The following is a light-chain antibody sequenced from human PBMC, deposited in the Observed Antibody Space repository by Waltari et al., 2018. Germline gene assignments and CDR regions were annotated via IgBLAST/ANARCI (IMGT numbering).Light chain of an antibody. Sequence: DIVMTQSPDSLAVSLGERATINCKSSQSVLYSSNNLNYLAWYQQKPGQPPMLLIYWASTRESGVPDRFSGSGSGTDFTLTISSLQAEDVAVYYCQQFYSTPYTFGQGTKLEIK. CDR1: QSVLYSSNNLNY. CDR2: WAS. CDR3: QQFYSTPYT. V-gene: IGKV4-1*01. J-gene: IGKJ2*01.